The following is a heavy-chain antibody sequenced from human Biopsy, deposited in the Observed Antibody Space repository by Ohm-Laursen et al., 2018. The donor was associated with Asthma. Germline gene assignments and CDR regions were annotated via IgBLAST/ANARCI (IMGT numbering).Heavy chain of an antibody. V-gene: IGHV3-9*01. D-gene: IGHD3-10*01. CDR2: ISWNSGTI. Sequence: SLRLSCSASGFAVSRDYMFWVRQAPGKGLEWVSGISWNSGTIGYADSVKGRFTISRDNAKNSLYLQMNSLGPKDTAVYYCARDMGAGPNQPPSGSGSSHLYGMDVWGQGTTVTVSS. J-gene: IGHJ6*02. CDR1: GFAVSRDY. CDR3: ARDMGAGPNQPPSGSGSSHLYGMDV.